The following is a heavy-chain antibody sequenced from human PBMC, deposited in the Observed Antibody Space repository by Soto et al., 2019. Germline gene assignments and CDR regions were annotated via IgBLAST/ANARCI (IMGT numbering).Heavy chain of an antibody. CDR1: GGSISSYY. CDR3: ARSVVAMIVVDINRPWGFDP. D-gene: IGHD3-22*01. V-gene: IGHV4-59*08. J-gene: IGHJ5*02. CDR2: IYYSGST. Sequence: SETLSLTCTVSGGSISSYYWSWIRQPPGKGLEWIGYIYYSGSTNYNPSLKSRVTISVDTSKNQFSLKLSSVTAADTAVYYCARSVVAMIVVDINRPWGFDPRGQGTLVTVSS.